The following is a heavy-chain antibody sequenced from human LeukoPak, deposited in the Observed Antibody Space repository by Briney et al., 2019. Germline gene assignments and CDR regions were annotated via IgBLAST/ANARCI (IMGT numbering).Heavy chain of an antibody. J-gene: IGHJ4*02. Sequence: GGSLRLSCAASGFTVSSDHMTWVRQAPGKGLEWVANIRQDDSEKYYVDSVKGRFTISRDNAKNSLYLQMNSLRAEDTAVYYCAGVRPGYYFDYWGQGTLVTVSS. V-gene: IGHV3-7*03. CDR1: GFTVSSDH. CDR3: AGVRPGYYFDY. CDR2: IRQDDSEK. D-gene: IGHD3-10*01.